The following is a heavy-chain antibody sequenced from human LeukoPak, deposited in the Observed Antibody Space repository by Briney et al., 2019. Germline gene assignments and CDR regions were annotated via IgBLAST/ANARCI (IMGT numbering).Heavy chain of an antibody. D-gene: IGHD2-8*01. CDR1: GFTFSSFV. J-gene: IGHJ3*02. V-gene: IGHV3-23*01. CDR2: ITESGGST. Sequence: PGGSLRLSCAASGFTFSSFVMNWVRQAPGRGLEWVSFITESGGSTFYADSVKGRFTISRGNSKDTFYLHMNSLRAEDTAVYYCARRNGGNGFDIWGQGTMVTVSS. CDR3: ARRNGGNGFDI.